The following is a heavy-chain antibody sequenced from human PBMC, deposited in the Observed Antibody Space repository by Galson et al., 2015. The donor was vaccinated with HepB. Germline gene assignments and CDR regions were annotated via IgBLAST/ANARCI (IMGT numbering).Heavy chain of an antibody. Sequence: SVKVSCKASGYTFTSYDINWVRQATGQGLEWMGWMNPNSGNTGYAQKFQGRVTMTRNTSISTAYMELSSLRSEDTAVYYCARSRSFVWAGSRHMDVWGKGTTVTVSS. CDR3: ARSRSFVWAGSRHMDV. V-gene: IGHV1-8*01. J-gene: IGHJ6*03. CDR2: MNPNSGNT. D-gene: IGHD3/OR15-3a*01. CDR1: GYTFTSYD.